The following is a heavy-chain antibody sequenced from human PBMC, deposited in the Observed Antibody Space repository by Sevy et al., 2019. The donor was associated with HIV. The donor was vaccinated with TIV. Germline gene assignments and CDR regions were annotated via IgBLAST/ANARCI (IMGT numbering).Heavy chain of an antibody. CDR3: ARGGLAAKYYFDY. CDR2: INPNSGDT. Sequence: ASVKVSCKASGYTFTGYYMHWVRQAPGQGLEWMGWINPNSGDTNYAQKFQGWVTMTRDTSISTAYMELGRLRSDDTAVYYCARGGLAAKYYFDYWGQGTLVTVSS. CDR1: GYTFTGYY. V-gene: IGHV1-2*04. J-gene: IGHJ4*02. D-gene: IGHD6-13*01.